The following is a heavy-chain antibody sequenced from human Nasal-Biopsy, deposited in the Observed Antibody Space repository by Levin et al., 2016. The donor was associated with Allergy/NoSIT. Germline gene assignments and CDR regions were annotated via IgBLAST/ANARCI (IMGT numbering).Heavy chain of an antibody. V-gene: IGHV4-39*01. Sequence: SETLSLTCIVSGASISDSDHCWGWIRQAPGKGLEWIGNVCYDGNTDYNPSPKSRGHVSMDTAKNQVSLKLNSVTGADTAVYFCARLLEDTGGNSIGFDPWGQGILVTVSS. D-gene: IGHD4-23*01. J-gene: IGHJ5*02. CDR2: VCYDGNT. CDR3: ARLLEDTGGNSIGFDP. CDR1: GASISDSDHC.